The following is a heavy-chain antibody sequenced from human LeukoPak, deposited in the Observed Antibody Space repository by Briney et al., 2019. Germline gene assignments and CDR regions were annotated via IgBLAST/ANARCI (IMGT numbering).Heavy chain of an antibody. CDR1: GFAFSNYS. CDR3: ARVVNGYVDY. D-gene: IGHD2-8*01. J-gene: IGHJ4*02. CDR2: ITRSSDYI. Sequence: GGSLRLSCAASGFAFSNYSMNCVRQAPGKGLEWVSSITRSSDYIYYADSAKGRFTISRDNAQNSLYLQMNSLRAEDTAVYFCARVVNGYVDYWGQGTLVTVSS. V-gene: IGHV3-21*06.